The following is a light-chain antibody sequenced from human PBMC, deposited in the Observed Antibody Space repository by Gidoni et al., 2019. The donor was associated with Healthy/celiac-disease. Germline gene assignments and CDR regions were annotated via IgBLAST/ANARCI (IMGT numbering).Light chain of an antibody. J-gene: IGKJ4*01. V-gene: IGKV3-11*01. CDR2: DAS. Sequence: ESVLTQSPATLSLSPGERATLSCRASQSVSSSLAWYQQQPGQAPRLLIYDASNRATGIPARFSGSGSGTDFTLTISSLEPEDFAVYCCQQRSNWLTFGGGTKVEIK. CDR3: QQRSNWLT. CDR1: QSVSSS.